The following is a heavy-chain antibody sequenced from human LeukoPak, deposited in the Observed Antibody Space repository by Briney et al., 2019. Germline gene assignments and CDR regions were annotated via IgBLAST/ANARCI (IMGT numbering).Heavy chain of an antibody. D-gene: IGHD3-3*01. J-gene: IGHJ4*02. CDR2: IVVGSGNT. V-gene: IGHV1-58*02. CDR3: AAAPITIFGVAPIDY. CDR1: GFTFTSSA. Sequence: ASVKVSCKASGFTFTSSAMQWVRQARGQRLEWIGWIVVGSGNTNYAQKFQERVTITRDMSTSTAYMELSSLRSEDTAVYYCAAAPITIFGVAPIDYWGQGTLVTVSS.